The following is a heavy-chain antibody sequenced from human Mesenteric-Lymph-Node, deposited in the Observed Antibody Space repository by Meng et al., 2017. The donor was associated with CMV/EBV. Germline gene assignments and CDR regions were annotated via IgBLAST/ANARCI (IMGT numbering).Heavy chain of an antibody. V-gene: IGHV4-31*03. CDR3: ARFGPWLSVGNSFDY. J-gene: IGHJ4*02. Sequence: SETLSLTCTVSGGSISSVGYYWSWIRQPPGKGREWFGYIYYSGSTYYNPSLKSRVTISVDTSKNQFSLKLSSVTAADTAVYYWARFGPWLSVGNSFDYWGQGTLVTVSS. D-gene: IGHD3-22*01. CDR2: IYYSGST. CDR1: GGSISSVGYY.